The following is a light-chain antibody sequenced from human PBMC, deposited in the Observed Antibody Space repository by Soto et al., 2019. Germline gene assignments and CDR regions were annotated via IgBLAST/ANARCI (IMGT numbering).Light chain of an antibody. Sequence: EIVMTQSPGTLSVSTGQGATLACRASHSVDSNLAWYQQKPGQAPRLLIFGASTRPPAIPDRFSGSGSGTEFTLTISSLQSEDFAVYYCQQYDKWPLTFGGGTKVNIK. CDR3: QQYDKWPLT. CDR2: GAS. CDR1: HSVDSN. V-gene: IGKV3D-15*01. J-gene: IGKJ4*01.